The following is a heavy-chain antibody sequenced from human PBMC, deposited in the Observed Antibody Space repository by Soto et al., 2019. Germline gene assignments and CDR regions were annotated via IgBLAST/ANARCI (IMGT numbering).Heavy chain of an antibody. CDR1: GFTFSSYA. V-gene: IGHV3-23*01. Sequence: PGGSLRLSCTVSGFTFSSYAMTWVRQAPGKGLEWVSGISGSGTITYDADSVKGRFTISRDKSKNTLYLQMNSLRADDTAVYYCAKSLSASPNYFFDSWGQGTLVTVSS. D-gene: IGHD1-1*01. J-gene: IGHJ4*02. CDR3: AKSLSASPNYFFDS. CDR2: ISGSGTIT.